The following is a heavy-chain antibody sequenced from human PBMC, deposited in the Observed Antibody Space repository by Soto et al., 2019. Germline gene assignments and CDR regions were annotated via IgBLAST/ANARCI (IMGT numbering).Heavy chain of an antibody. CDR3: ARDPVQLERLGAFDI. D-gene: IGHD1-1*01. J-gene: IGHJ3*02. V-gene: IGHV4-31*03. CDR1: GGSISSGGYY. CDR2: IYYSGST. Sequence: PSETLSLTYTVSGGSISSGGYYWSWIRQHPGKGLEWIGYIYYSGSTYYNPSLKSRVTISVDTSKNQFSLKLSSVTAADTAVYYCARDPVQLERLGAFDIWGQGTMVTVSS.